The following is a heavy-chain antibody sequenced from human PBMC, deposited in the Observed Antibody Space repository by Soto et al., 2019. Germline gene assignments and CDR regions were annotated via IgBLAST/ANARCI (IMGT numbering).Heavy chain of an antibody. CDR2: INHSGST. V-gene: IGHV4-34*01. Sequence: SETLSLTCAVYGGSFSGYYWSWIRQPPGKGLEWIGEINHSGSTNYNPSLKSRVTISVDTSKNQFSLKLSSVTAADTAVYYCARGFGVAVLGRSSKKYYFDYWGQGTLVTVSS. CDR3: ARGFGVAVLGRSSKKYYFDY. D-gene: IGHD6-19*01. J-gene: IGHJ4*02. CDR1: GGSFSGYY.